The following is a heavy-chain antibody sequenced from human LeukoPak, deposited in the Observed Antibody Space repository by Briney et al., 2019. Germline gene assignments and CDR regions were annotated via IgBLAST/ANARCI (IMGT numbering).Heavy chain of an antibody. CDR1: GGSINRGSYY. Sequence: SETLSLPCTVSGGSINRGSYYWGWIRQPPGKGLERIGSIYYSGSTYYNPSLKSRVTISVDTSMNQFSLKLRSVTAADTAVYYCARADHDYGVYYFDYWGQGTLVTVSS. D-gene: IGHD4-17*01. V-gene: IGHV4-39*01. CDR2: IYYSGST. J-gene: IGHJ4*02. CDR3: ARADHDYGVYYFDY.